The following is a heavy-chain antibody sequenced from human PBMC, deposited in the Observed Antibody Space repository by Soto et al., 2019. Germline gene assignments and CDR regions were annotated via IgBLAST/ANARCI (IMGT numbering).Heavy chain of an antibody. J-gene: IGHJ6*02. CDR3: ALAATPNPYYYYYGMDV. CDR1: GGTLSSYA. CDR2: IIPIFGTA. V-gene: IGHV1-69*06. Sequence: SVKVTCKASGGTLSSYAISWVRQAPGQGLEWMGGIIPIFGTANYAQKFQGRVTITADKSTSTAYMELSSLRSEDTAVYYCALAATPNPYYYYYGMDVWGQGTTVTVSS. D-gene: IGHD2-15*01.